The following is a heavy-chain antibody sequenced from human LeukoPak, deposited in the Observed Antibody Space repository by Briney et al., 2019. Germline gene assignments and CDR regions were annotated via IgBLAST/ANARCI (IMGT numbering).Heavy chain of an antibody. D-gene: IGHD3-22*01. CDR1: GYTFTSYG. J-gene: IGHJ4*02. CDR3: ARSWPHYYDSSGYYRFLDY. V-gene: IGHV1-18*01. CDR2: SSAYNGNT. Sequence: GASVKVSCKASGYTFTSYGISWVRQAPGQGLEWMGWSSAYNGNTNYAQKLQGRVTMTTDTSTSTAYMELRSLRSDDTAVYYCARSWPHYYDSSGYYRFLDYWGQGTLVTVSS.